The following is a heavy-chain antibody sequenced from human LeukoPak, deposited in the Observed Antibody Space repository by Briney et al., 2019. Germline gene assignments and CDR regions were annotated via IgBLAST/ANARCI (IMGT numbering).Heavy chain of an antibody. CDR2: ISSSGSTI. D-gene: IGHD6-13*01. V-gene: IGHV3-48*03. J-gene: IGHJ4*02. CDR3: AKGGSSWSRGVTTGFDY. CDR1: GFTFSSYE. Sequence: GGSLRLSCAASGFTFSSYEMNWVRQAPGKGLEWVSYISSSGSTIYYADSVKGRFTISRDNSKNTLYLQMNSLRAEDTAVYYCAKGGSSWSRGVTTGFDYWGQGTLVTVSS.